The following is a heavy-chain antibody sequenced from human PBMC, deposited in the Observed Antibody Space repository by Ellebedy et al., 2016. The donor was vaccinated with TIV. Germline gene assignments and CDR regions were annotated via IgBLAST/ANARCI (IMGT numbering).Heavy chain of an antibody. CDR1: GFTFSTYS. Sequence: PGGSLRLSCVASGFTFSTYSMNWVRQAPGKGLEWISYISASSSTIYYADSLKGRFTISRDNAENSLYLQMNSLRAEDTAVYYCARGVTIIVGGVLGYWGQGTLVTVSS. J-gene: IGHJ4*02. CDR3: ARGVTIIVGGVLGY. V-gene: IGHV3-48*01. CDR2: ISASSSTI. D-gene: IGHD3-22*01.